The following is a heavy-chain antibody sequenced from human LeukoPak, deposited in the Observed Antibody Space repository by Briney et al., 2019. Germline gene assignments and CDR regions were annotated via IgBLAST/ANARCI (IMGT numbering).Heavy chain of an antibody. J-gene: IGHJ6*03. CDR2: ISYDGSNK. Sequence: PGGSLRLSCAASGFTFSSYAMHWVRQAPGKGLEWVAVISYDGSNKYYADSVKGRFTISRDNSKNTLYLQMNRLRAEDTAVYYCARGMARYCSSTSCYDYYYYMDVWGKGTTVTVSS. D-gene: IGHD2-2*01. CDR3: ARGMARYCSSTSCYDYYYYMDV. V-gene: IGHV3-30*04. CDR1: GFTFSSYA.